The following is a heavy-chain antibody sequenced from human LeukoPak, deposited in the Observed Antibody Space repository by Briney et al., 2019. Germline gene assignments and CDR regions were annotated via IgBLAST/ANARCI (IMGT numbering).Heavy chain of an antibody. D-gene: IGHD2-2*01. CDR1: GGSVGSGTYY. V-gene: IGHV4-39*07. CDR3: ARVEDCSSTSCYSTYYFDY. J-gene: IGHJ4*02. Sequence: SETLSLTCTVSGGSVGSGTYYWSWIRQSPGKGLEWIGNVYYSGSAYYNPSLKSRVTISVDRSKNQFSLKLNSVTAADTAVYYCARVEDCSSTSCYSTYYFDYWGQGTLVTVSS. CDR2: VYYSGSA.